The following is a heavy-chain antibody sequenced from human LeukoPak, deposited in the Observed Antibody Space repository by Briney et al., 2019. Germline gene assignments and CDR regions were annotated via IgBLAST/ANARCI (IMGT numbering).Heavy chain of an antibody. Sequence: SETLSLTCTVSGGSISSYYWSWIRQPPGKGRKWIGDIYYSGSTNYNPSLKSRVTISVDTSKNQFSLKLSSVTAADTAVYYCARVRVVVVITGHYYYYGMDVWGQGTTVTVSS. CDR1: GGSISSYY. CDR3: ARVRVVVVITGHYYYYGMDV. CDR2: IYYSGST. D-gene: IGHD3-22*01. V-gene: IGHV4-59*01. J-gene: IGHJ6*02.